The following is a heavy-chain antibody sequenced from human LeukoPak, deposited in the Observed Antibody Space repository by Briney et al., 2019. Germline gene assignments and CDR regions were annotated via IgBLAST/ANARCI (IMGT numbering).Heavy chain of an antibody. Sequence: GGSLRLSWAASGFTFSSYSLNWVRQAPGKGLEWVSFISSSSITIYYADSVKGRFTISRDNAEKSLYLQMNSLRAEDTAVYYCARDRGGSYSAIDYWGQGTLVTVSS. J-gene: IGHJ4*02. CDR1: GFTFSSYS. CDR2: ISSSSITI. V-gene: IGHV3-48*04. D-gene: IGHD2-15*01. CDR3: ARDRGGSYSAIDY.